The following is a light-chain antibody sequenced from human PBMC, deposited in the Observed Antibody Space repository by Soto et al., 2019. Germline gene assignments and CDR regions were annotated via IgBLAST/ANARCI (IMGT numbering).Light chain of an antibody. J-gene: IGKJ1*01. Sequence: DIQMTHSPSSLSASVGDRVTITCWASQTISSWLAWYQQKPGKAPKLLIYKASTLKSGVPSRFSGSGSGTEFTLTISSLQPDDFATYYCQHYNSYSEAFGQGTKVDIK. V-gene: IGKV1-5*03. CDR2: KAS. CDR1: QTISSW. CDR3: QHYNSYSEA.